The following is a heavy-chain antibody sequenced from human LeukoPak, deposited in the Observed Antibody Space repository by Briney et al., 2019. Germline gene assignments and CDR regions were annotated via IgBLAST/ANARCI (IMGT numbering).Heavy chain of an antibody. D-gene: IGHD2-2*02. Sequence: SVKVSCKASGGTFSSYTISWVRQAPGQGLEWMGRIIPILGIANYAQKFQGRVTITADKSTSTAYMELSSLRSEDTAVYYCASRYCSSTSCYTLSAFDVWGQGTMVTVSS. CDR2: IIPILGIA. CDR1: GGTFSSYT. CDR3: ASRYCSSTSCYTLSAFDV. V-gene: IGHV1-69*02. J-gene: IGHJ3*01.